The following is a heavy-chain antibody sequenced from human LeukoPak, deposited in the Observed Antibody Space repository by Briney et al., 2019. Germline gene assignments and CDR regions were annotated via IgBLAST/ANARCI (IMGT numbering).Heavy chain of an antibody. CDR1: GGTFSSYA. Sequence: GASVKVSCKASGGTFSSYAISWVRQAPGQGLEWMGRIIPILGIANYAQKFQGRVTITADKSTSTAYMELSSLRSEDTAVYYCARHYYYYYGMDVWGQGTTVTVSS. V-gene: IGHV1-69*04. CDR2: IIPILGIA. CDR3: ARHYYYYYGMDV. J-gene: IGHJ6*02.